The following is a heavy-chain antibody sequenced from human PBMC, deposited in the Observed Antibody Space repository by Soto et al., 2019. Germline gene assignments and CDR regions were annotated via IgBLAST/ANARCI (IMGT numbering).Heavy chain of an antibody. V-gene: IGHV3-74*01. CDR2: IDSDGSIT. CDR1: GFTLSTFW. CDR3: ARARSSHYYYYYGLDV. Sequence: ELQLVESGGGLVQPGGSLRLSCAASGFTLSTFWMHWVRQAPGKGLVWVSRIDSDGSITNYADSVTGRFTISRDNAKNTLYLQMNSLRAEDTAVYYCARARSSHYYYYYGLDVWGQGTTVTVSS. J-gene: IGHJ6*02.